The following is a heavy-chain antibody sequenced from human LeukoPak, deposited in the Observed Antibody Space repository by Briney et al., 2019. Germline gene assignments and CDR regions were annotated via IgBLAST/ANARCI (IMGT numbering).Heavy chain of an antibody. J-gene: IGHJ4*02. V-gene: IGHV3-74*01. Sequence: GGSLRLSCAASGFTFSTSWMHWVRQAPGKGLVWVSRINDDGSITTYADSVKGRFTTSRDNAKNALFLQMNSLRAEDTAVYYCGRALGSPLDYWGQGTLVIVSS. D-gene: IGHD1-26*01. CDR1: GFTFSTSW. CDR2: INDDGSIT. CDR3: GRALGSPLDY.